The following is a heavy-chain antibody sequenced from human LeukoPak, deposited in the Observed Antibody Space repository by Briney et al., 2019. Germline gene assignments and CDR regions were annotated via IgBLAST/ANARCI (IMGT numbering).Heavy chain of an antibody. V-gene: IGHV3-23*01. CDR3: AKWSYYDSSGYHTNYYYFYMDV. Sequence: GGSLRLSCAASGFTFSSYAMSWVRQAPGKGLGWVSTISGSGGSTYYADSVKGRFTISRDNSKNTLYLQMNSLRAEDTAVYYCAKWSYYDSSGYHTNYYYFYMDVWGRGTTVTVSS. CDR1: GFTFSSYA. J-gene: IGHJ6*03. D-gene: IGHD3-22*01. CDR2: ISGSGGST.